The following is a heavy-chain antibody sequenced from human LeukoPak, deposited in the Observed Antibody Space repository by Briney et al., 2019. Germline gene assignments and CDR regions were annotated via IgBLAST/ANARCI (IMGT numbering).Heavy chain of an antibody. CDR1: GFTFSSYA. CDR2: ISWNSGSI. Sequence: GGSLRLSCAASGFTFSSYAMHWVRQAPGKGLEWVSGISWNSGSIGYADSMKGRFTISRDNAKNSLYLQMNSLRAEDTALYYCAKDRRFDWLLSYFDYWGQGTLVTVSS. J-gene: IGHJ4*02. D-gene: IGHD3-9*01. V-gene: IGHV3-9*01. CDR3: AKDRRFDWLLSYFDY.